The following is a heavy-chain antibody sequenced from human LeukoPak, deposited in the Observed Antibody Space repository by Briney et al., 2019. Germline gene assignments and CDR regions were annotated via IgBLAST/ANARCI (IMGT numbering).Heavy chain of an antibody. CDR3: ARDWHIVVVTASDAFDI. D-gene: IGHD2-21*02. Sequence: GGSLRLSCAASGFTFDDYAMHWVRQAPGKGLELVSGISWNSGNIGYADSVKGRFTISRDNGKNSLYLQMNSLRAKDTAVYYCARDWHIVVVTASDAFDIWGQGTMVTVSS. CDR2: ISWNSGNI. J-gene: IGHJ3*02. CDR1: GFTFDDYA. V-gene: IGHV3-9*01.